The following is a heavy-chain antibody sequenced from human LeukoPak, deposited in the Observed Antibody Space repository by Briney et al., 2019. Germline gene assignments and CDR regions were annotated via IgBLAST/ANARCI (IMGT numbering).Heavy chain of an antibody. CDR3: ARDSADILTGADAFDI. D-gene: IGHD3-9*01. CDR1: GFTFSDYY. CDR2: ISSSSSYT. J-gene: IGHJ3*02. Sequence: GGSLRLSCAASGFTFSDYYMSWIRQAPGKGLEWVSYISSSSSYTNYADSVKSRFTISRDNAKNSLYLQMNSLRAEDTAVYYCARDSADILTGADAFDIWGQGTMVTVSS. V-gene: IGHV3-11*06.